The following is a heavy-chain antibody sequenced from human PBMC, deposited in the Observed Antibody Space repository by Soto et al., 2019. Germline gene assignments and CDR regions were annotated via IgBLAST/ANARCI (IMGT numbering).Heavy chain of an antibody. V-gene: IGHV1-69*01. CDR1: GGTFSSYA. Sequence: QVQLVQSGAEVKKPGSSVKVSCTASGGTFSSYAISWVRQAPGQGLEWMGGIIPIFGTANYAQKFQGRVTITADESTSTAYMGLSSLRSEDTAVYYCASGRGIAAAGYFYYYYYGMDVWGQGTTVTVSS. D-gene: IGHD6-13*01. CDR2: IIPIFGTA. J-gene: IGHJ6*02. CDR3: ASGRGIAAAGYFYYYYYGMDV.